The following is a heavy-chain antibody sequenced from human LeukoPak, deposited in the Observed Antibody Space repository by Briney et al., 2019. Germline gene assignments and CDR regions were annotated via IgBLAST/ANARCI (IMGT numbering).Heavy chain of an antibody. CDR2: IIPIFGTA. D-gene: IGHD2-21*02. CDR1: VGTFSSYA. J-gene: IGHJ4*02. CDR3: ARVSDCGGDCYSFDY. Sequence: ASVKVSCKASVGTFSSYAISWVRQAPGQGLEWMGGIIPIFGTANYAQKFQGRVTITADESTSTAYMELSSLRSEDTAVYYCARVSDCGGDCYSFDYWGQGTLVTVSS. V-gene: IGHV1-69*13.